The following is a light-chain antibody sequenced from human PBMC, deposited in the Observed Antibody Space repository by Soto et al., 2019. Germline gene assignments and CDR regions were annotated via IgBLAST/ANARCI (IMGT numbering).Light chain of an antibody. J-gene: IGKJ4*01. CDR1: QRSASY. CDR2: DAS. CDR3: QQRSNWFT. Sequence: DMVWTQSPATLSLSPGDRATLSCRASQRSASYLAWYQHKPGQAPRLLIYDASNRATGIPARFSGSGSGTDFILTISSLEPEDFAVYYCQQRSNWFTFSGGTRVAIK. V-gene: IGKV3-11*01.